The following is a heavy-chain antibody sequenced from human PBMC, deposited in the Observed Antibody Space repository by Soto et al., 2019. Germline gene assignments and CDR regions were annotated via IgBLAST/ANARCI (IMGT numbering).Heavy chain of an antibody. V-gene: IGHV3-33*01. J-gene: IGHJ4*02. D-gene: IGHD6-13*01. CDR3: ARAAAGTDNYFDY. CDR2: IWYDGSNK. Sequence: GGSLRLSCAASGFTFSSYGMHWVRQAPGKGLEWVAVIWYDGSNKYYADSVKGRFTISRDNSKNTLYLQMNSLRAEDTAVYYCARAAAGTDNYFDYWGQGTLVTVSS. CDR1: GFTFSSYG.